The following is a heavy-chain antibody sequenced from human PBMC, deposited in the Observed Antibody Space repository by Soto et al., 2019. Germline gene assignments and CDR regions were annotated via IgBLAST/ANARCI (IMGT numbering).Heavy chain of an antibody. CDR2: IRSKAYGGTT. D-gene: IGHD2-15*01. CDR3: TRVGWGYCSGGSCYRPPKGRGSIDY. CDR1: GFTFGDYA. V-gene: IGHV3-49*03. J-gene: IGHJ4*02. Sequence: EVQLVESGGGLVQPGRSLRLSCTASGFTFGDYAMSWFRQAPGKGLEWVGFIRSKAYGGTTEYAASVKGRFTISRDDSKIIAYLQMNSLKTEDTAVYYCTRVGWGYCSGGSCYRPPKGRGSIDYWGQGTLVTVSS.